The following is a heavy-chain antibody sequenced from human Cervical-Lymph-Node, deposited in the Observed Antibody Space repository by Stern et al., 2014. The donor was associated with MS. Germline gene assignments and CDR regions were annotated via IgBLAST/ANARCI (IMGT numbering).Heavy chain of an antibody. CDR2: IIPISGKA. D-gene: IGHD6-19*01. CDR1: GDSLSRFA. CDR3: ASSYTGWDNPFHFYGMDV. J-gene: IGHJ6*02. V-gene: IGHV1-69*01. Sequence: VQLVESGAEVKKPGSSVMVSCKASGDSLSRFAISWVRQAPGQGLEWMGGIIPISGKANYAQKFQGRVKLIADESTSTAYMELSSLKSEDAAVYYCASSYTGWDNPFHFYGMDVWGQGTTVTVSS.